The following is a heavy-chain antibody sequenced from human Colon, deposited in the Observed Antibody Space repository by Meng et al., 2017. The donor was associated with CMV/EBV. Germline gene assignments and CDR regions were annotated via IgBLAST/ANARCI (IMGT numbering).Heavy chain of an antibody. Sequence: SETLSLTCTVSGASIISDSSYWSWIRQPPGKGLEWIGYIFYSGNTHYNPSLKSRVTMSVDTSENQFSLKLTSVTAADAAVYFCAKVGLGASTEIYYFDYWGQGALVTVSS. V-gene: IGHV4-61*01. CDR2: IFYSGNT. CDR1: GASIISDSSY. J-gene: IGHJ4*02. CDR3: AKVGLGASTEIYYFDY. D-gene: IGHD1-26*01.